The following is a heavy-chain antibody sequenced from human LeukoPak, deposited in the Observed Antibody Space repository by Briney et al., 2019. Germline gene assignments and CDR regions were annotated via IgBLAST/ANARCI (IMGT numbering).Heavy chain of an antibody. Sequence: KPSETLSLTCTVSGGSISSGGYYWSWIRQHPGKGLEWIGYIYYSGSTYYNPSLKSRVTISVDTSKNQFSLKLSSVTAADTAVYYCAREMSYYDSSGIIDYWGQGTLVTVSS. V-gene: IGHV4-31*03. D-gene: IGHD3-22*01. CDR3: AREMSYYDSSGIIDY. CDR2: IYYSGST. J-gene: IGHJ4*02. CDR1: GGSISSGGYY.